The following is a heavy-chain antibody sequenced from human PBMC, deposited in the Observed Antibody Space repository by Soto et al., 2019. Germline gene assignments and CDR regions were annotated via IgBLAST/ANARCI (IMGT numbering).Heavy chain of an antibody. CDR2: IYYSGST. CDR3: ARAYSSYDFDWFDP. J-gene: IGHJ5*02. Sequence: SESLSLTCTVSGGSLSSYYWSWIRQPPGKGLEWIGYIYYSGSTNYNPSLKSRVTISVDTSKNQFSLKLSSVTAADTAVYYCARAYSSYDFDWFDPWGQGTLVTVSS. V-gene: IGHV4-59*01. CDR1: GGSLSSYY. D-gene: IGHD6-6*01.